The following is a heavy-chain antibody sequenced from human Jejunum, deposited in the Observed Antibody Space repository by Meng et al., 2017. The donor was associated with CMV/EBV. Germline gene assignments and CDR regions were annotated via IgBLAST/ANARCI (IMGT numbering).Heavy chain of an antibody. CDR3: ARGSMYFDY. CDR2: ISYDGRNK. D-gene: IGHD2-8*01. Sequence: SCAASELTFRISLSHWVRQAPGKGLESVAVISYDGRNKYYADSVKGRFTISRDNSKNTLSLQMNSLRVEDTAVYYCARGSMYFDYWGQGILVTVSS. J-gene: IGHJ4*02. V-gene: IGHV3-30*04. CDR1: ELTFRISL.